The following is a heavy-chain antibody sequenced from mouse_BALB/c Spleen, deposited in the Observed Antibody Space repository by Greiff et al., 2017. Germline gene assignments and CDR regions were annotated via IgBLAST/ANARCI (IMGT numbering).Heavy chain of an antibody. CDR2: ISTYYGDA. Sequence: QVQLKESGAELVRPGVSVKISCKGSGYTFTDYAMHWVKQSHAKSLEWIGVISTYYGDASYNQKFKGKATMTVDKSSSTAYMELARLTSEDSAIYYCARGEGGSSPHYYAMDYWGQGTSVTVSS. CDR3: ARGEGGSSPHYYAMDY. CDR1: GYTFTDYA. V-gene: IGHV1S137*01. D-gene: IGHD1-1*01. J-gene: IGHJ4*01.